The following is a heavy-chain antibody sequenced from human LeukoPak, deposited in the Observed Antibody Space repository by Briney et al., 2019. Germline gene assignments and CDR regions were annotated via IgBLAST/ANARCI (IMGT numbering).Heavy chain of an antibody. J-gene: IGHJ2*01. CDR3: ASQKLDWYFDL. Sequence: SETLSLTCTVSGGSISSSSYYWGWIRQPPGKGLEWIGSIYYSGSTYYNPSLKSRVTISVDTSKNQFSLKLGSVTAADTAVYYCASQKLDWYFDLWGRGTLVTVSS. CDR2: IYYSGST. V-gene: IGHV4-39*07. D-gene: IGHD1-1*01. CDR1: GGSISSSSYY.